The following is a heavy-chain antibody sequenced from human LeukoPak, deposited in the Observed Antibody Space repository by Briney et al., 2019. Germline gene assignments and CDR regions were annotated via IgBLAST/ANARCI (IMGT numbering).Heavy chain of an antibody. CDR2: LSGSGGST. D-gene: IGHD2-2*01. V-gene: IGHV3-23*01. Sequence: GGSLRLSCAASGFTFSSYDMRGVRQAPGKGLECVSALSGSGGSTYYADSVKGRFTISRDNSKNTLYLQMNSLRAEDTAVYYCAKLVVPAAAYYFDYWGQGTLVTVSS. CDR1: GFTFSSYD. J-gene: IGHJ4*02. CDR3: AKLVVPAAAYYFDY.